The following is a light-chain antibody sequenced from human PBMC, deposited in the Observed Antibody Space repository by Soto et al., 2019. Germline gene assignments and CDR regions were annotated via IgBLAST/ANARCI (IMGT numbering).Light chain of an antibody. Sequence: DIQMTQSPSTLPASVGDRVTVACRASQSIGSWLAWYQQKPGHAPKLLIYKATTLESDVPSRFSGSGPGTEFTLTIVSLQAYDFATYHVQKYADYSSFGQGTRVE. CDR3: QKYADYSS. V-gene: IGKV1-5*03. J-gene: IGKJ1*01. CDR2: KAT. CDR1: QSIGSW.